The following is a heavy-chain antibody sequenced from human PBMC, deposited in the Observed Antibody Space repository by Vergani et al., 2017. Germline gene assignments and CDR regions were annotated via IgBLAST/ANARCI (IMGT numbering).Heavy chain of an antibody. V-gene: IGHV4-4*07. J-gene: IGHJ6*02. D-gene: IGHD3-10*01. Sequence: QVQLQESGPGLVKPSETLSLTCTVSGGSISSYYWSWIRQPAGKGLEWIGRIVTSGGTNYNPSPKSRVTMSVDTSKNQFSLKLSSVTAADTAVYYCARDGMVRGVRRNGMDVWGQGTTVTVSS. CDR1: GGSISSYY. CDR3: ARDGMVRGVRRNGMDV. CDR2: IVTSGGT.